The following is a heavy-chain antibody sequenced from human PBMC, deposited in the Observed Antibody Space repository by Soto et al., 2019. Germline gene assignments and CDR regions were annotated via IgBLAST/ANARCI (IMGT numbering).Heavy chain of an antibody. CDR2: IYPGDSDT. Sequence: GESLKISCKGSGYSFTSYWIGWGRQMPGKGLEWMGIIYPGDSDTRYSPSFQGQVTISADKSISTAYLQWSSLKASDTAMYYCARRPPAYYYGMDVWGQGTTVTAP. CDR1: GYSFTSYW. V-gene: IGHV5-51*01. J-gene: IGHJ6*02. D-gene: IGHD2-2*01. CDR3: ARRPPAYYYGMDV.